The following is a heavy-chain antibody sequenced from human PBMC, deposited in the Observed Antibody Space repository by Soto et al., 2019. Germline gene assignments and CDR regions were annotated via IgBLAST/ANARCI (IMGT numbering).Heavy chain of an antibody. Sequence: GASVKVSCKASGYTFTSYDINWVRQATGQGLEWMGWMNPNSGNTGYAQKFQGRVTMTRNTSISTAYMELSSLRSEDTAVYYCARGGYYDFWSGYYPGYYDSSGYWSYWGQGTLVTVSS. J-gene: IGHJ4*02. CDR2: MNPNSGNT. V-gene: IGHV1-8*01. D-gene: IGHD3-3*01. CDR1: GYTFTSYD. CDR3: ARGGYYDFWSGYYPGYYDSSGYWSY.